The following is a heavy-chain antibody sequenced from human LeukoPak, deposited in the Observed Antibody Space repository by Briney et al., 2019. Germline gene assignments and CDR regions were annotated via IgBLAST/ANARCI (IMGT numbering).Heavy chain of an antibody. CDR3: ASQVDTAMVTGWFDP. Sequence: NPSETLSLTCTVSGGSISSSSYYWGWIRQPPGKGLEWIGSIYYSGSTYYNPSLKSRVTISVDTSKNQFSLKLSSVTAADTAVYYCASQVDTAMVTGWFDPWGQGTLVTVSS. V-gene: IGHV4-39*01. CDR2: IYYSGST. CDR1: GGSISSSSYY. D-gene: IGHD5-18*01. J-gene: IGHJ5*02.